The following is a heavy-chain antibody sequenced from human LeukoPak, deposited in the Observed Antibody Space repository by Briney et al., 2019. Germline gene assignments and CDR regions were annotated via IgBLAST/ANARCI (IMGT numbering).Heavy chain of an antibody. Sequence: SETLSLTCTVSGDSISNYYWSWIRQPAGKGLEWIGRIYTSGSTNYNPSLKSRVTMSVDTSKNQFSLKLSSVTAADTAVYYCARSGYYYDSSAYYSDYWGQGTLVTVSS. CDR3: ARSGYYYDSSAYYSDY. J-gene: IGHJ4*02. D-gene: IGHD3-22*01. V-gene: IGHV4-4*07. CDR1: GDSISNYY. CDR2: IYTSGST.